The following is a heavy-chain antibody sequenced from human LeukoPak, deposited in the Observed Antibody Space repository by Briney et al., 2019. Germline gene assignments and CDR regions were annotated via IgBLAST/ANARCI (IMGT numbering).Heavy chain of an antibody. CDR2: ITSSSTFI. CDR3: ARGQAAANILYYFDY. Sequence: GALRLSCAASGFTFRSYTMSWVRQVPGKGLEWVASITSSSTFIYYADSLKGRFTISRDNAQNSLYLQMNSLRAEDTAVYYCARGQAAANILYYFDYWGQGTLVTVSS. CDR1: GFTFRSYT. V-gene: IGHV3-21*01. D-gene: IGHD6-13*01. J-gene: IGHJ4*02.